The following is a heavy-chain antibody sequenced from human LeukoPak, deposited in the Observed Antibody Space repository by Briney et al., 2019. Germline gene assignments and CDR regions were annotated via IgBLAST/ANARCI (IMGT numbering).Heavy chain of an antibody. CDR1: GFTFSSFA. D-gene: IGHD2/OR15-2a*01. Sequence: GGSLRLSCSASGFTFSSFALSWVRQAPGKGLEWVSAISGSGGSTYYADSVKGRFTISRDNAKNSLYLQMNSLRAEDTAVYYCQGGTFHDAFDIWGQGTMVTVSS. CDR2: ISGSGGST. V-gene: IGHV3-23*01. CDR3: QGGTFHDAFDI. J-gene: IGHJ3*02.